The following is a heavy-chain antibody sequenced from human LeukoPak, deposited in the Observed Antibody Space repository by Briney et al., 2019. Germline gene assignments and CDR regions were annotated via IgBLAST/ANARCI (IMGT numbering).Heavy chain of an antibody. CDR3: ARVRYFDWLDNYYYYMDV. D-gene: IGHD3-9*01. V-gene: IGHV4-30-4*07. J-gene: IGHJ6*03. CDR2: ISYSGAT. CDR1: GDSISRGGYS. Sequence: SETLSLTCAVSGDSISRGGYSWSWIRQSPGKGLVLVASISYSGATFYYPSLKSRLTISKDTSKNHFSLELSSVTAADTAVYYCARVRYFDWLDNYYYYMDVWGKGTTVTISS.